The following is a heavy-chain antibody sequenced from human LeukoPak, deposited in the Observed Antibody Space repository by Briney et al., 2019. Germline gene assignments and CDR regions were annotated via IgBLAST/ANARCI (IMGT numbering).Heavy chain of an antibody. D-gene: IGHD6-19*01. Sequence: GESLKISCKGSGYSFTSYWIGWVRQMPGKGLEWMGIIYPGDSDTRYSPSFQGQVTISADKSISTAYLQWSSLKASDTAMYYCARQKRTYSSGWYGYNAFDIWGQGTMVTVSS. J-gene: IGHJ3*02. CDR1: GYSFTSYW. V-gene: IGHV5-51*01. CDR2: IYPGDSDT. CDR3: ARQKRTYSSGWYGYNAFDI.